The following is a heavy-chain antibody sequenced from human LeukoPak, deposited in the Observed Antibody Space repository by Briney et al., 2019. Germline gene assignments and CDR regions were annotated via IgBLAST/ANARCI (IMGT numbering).Heavy chain of an antibody. CDR3: ARDSAIYYGSDYYMDV. D-gene: IGHD3-10*01. V-gene: IGHV1-2*02. CDR1: GYTFTDYY. J-gene: IGHJ6*03. CDR2: INPHSGGT. Sequence: GASVKVSCKASGYTFTDYYMHWVRQAPGQGLEWMGWINPHSGGTNYAQKFQGRVTMTRDTSISTAYMELSSLRSDDTAVYYCARDSAIYYGSDYYMDVWGKGTTVTISS.